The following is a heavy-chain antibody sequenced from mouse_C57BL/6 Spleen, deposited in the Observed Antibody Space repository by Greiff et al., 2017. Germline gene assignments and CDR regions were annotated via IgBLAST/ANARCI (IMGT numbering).Heavy chain of an antibody. CDR3: AAYSHDGYYWYIDV. Sequence: ESGPGLVKPSQSLSLTCSVTGYSITSGYYWNWIRQFPGNKLEWMGYISYDGSNNYNPSLKNRISITRDTSKNQFFLKLNSVTTEDTATYYCAAYSHDGYYWYIDVWGTGTTVTVSS. D-gene: IGHD2-3*01. CDR1: GYSITSGYY. J-gene: IGHJ1*03. V-gene: IGHV3-6*01. CDR2: ISYDGSN.